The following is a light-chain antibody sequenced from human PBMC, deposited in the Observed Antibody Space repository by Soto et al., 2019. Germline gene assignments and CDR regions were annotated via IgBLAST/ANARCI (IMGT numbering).Light chain of an antibody. J-gene: IGKJ2*01. CDR2: AAS. CDR3: QQLNSHPPYT. V-gene: IGKV1-9*01. Sequence: DIQLTQSPSFLSASAGDRVTITCRASQDISVYLAWYQQKPGKAPKLLIYAASTLQSGVPSRFSGSGSGTEFTLTISSLQPEDFATYYCQQLNSHPPYTFGQGTKLEIK. CDR1: QDISVY.